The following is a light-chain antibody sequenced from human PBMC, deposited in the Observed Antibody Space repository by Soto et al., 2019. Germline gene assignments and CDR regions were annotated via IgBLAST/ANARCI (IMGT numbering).Light chain of an antibody. Sequence: QSVLTQPPSASGTPGQRVTISCSGGRSNIGTNAVNWYQQLPGTAPKLLIYNNNQRPSGVPDRFSGSKSGTSASLAISGLQAEDEADYYCAAWDDSLNGYVFGTGTKLTVL. CDR1: RSNIGTNA. CDR3: AAWDDSLNGYV. CDR2: NNN. J-gene: IGLJ1*01. V-gene: IGLV1-44*01.